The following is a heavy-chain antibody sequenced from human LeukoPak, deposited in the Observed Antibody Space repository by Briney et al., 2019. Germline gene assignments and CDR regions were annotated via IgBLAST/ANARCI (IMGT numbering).Heavy chain of an antibody. CDR2: ISGSGGST. Sequence: PGGTLRLSCAASGFTFSSYGMSWVRQAPGKGLEWVSAISGSGGSTYYADSVKGRFTISRDNSKNTLYLQMNSLRAEDTAVYYCAKGVGRVFQAYYYDSSGSPPLYYYYYMDVWGKGTTVTVSS. V-gene: IGHV3-23*01. D-gene: IGHD3-22*01. J-gene: IGHJ6*03. CDR3: AKGVGRVFQAYYYDSSGSPPLYYYYYMDV. CDR1: GFTFSSYG.